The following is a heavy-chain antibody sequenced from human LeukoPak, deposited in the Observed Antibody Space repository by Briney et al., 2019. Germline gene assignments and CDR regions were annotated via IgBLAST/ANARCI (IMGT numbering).Heavy chain of an antibody. J-gene: IGHJ4*02. CDR1: GGSISGYY. V-gene: IGHV4-59*08. D-gene: IGHD2-21*02. Sequence: SETLSLTCTVSGGSISGYYWSWIRQPPGKGLQWIGYIFSSGSAAYNPSLRSRVTTSVDTSKNQFSLKLSSVTAADTAVYYCARGDGDIDYWGQGTLVTVSS. CDR2: IFSSGSA. CDR3: ARGDGDIDY.